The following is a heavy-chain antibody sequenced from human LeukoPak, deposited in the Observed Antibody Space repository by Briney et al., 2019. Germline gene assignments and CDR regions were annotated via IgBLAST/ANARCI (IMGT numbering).Heavy chain of an antibody. D-gene: IGHD6-13*01. J-gene: IGHJ4*02. CDR1: GGSISSNNYY. CDR2: IYYSGST. V-gene: IGHV4-39*01. Sequence: SETLSLTCTVSGGSISSNNYYWGWIRQPPGKGLECIGSIYYSGSTYYNPSLKSRLTISVDTSKNQFSLKLSSVTAADTAVYFCARRGEAAAKGGRYFDQWGQGTLVTVPS. CDR3: ARRGEAAAKGGRYFDQ.